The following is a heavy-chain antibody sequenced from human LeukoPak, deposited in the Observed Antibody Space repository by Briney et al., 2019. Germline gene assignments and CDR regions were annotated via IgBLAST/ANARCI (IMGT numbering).Heavy chain of an antibody. CDR1: GYSFTSYW. J-gene: IGHJ6*02. CDR3: ARNFGEFTRYYYGMDV. D-gene: IGHD3-10*01. V-gene: IGHV5-51*01. Sequence: GESLKIPCKGSGYSFTSYWIGWVRQMPGKGLERMGIIYPGDSDTRYSPSFQGQVAISADKSISTAYLQWSSLKASDTAMYYCARNFGEFTRYYYGMDVWGQGTTVTVSS. CDR2: IYPGDSDT.